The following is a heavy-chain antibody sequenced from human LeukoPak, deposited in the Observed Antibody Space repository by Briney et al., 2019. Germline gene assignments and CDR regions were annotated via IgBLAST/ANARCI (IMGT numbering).Heavy chain of an antibody. CDR2: INPHSGGS. Sequence: ASVKVSCKASGYTFTSYGISWVRQAPGQGLEWMGWINPHSGGSNYARKFRGRVIMTRDTSITTAFLDFSSLRSDDTAIYYCARDKTSLYNGNYAFWGQGTLVTVSS. V-gene: IGHV1-2*02. CDR1: GYTFTSYG. D-gene: IGHD5-12*01. J-gene: IGHJ4*02. CDR3: ARDKTSLYNGNYAF.